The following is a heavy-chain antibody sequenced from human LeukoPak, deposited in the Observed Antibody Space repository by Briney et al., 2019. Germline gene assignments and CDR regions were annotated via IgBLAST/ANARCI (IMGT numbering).Heavy chain of an antibody. D-gene: IGHD1-7*01. J-gene: IGHJ4*02. CDR1: GFTFSSYA. CDR2: ILYDGRKK. CDR3: AITVTRTTSPRTFAY. Sequence: GGSLRLSCAASGFTFSSYAMHWVGQAPGKGRGWVGVILYDGRKKYYADSVKGGLTIYRENYKKTPYMQMNRLRAEETGVCYCAITVTRTTSPRTFAYWGQGTLVTVSS. V-gene: IGHV3-30*04.